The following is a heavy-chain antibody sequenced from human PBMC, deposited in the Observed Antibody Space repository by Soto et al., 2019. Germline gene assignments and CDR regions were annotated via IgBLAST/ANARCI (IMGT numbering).Heavy chain of an antibody. D-gene: IGHD3-10*01. J-gene: IGHJ4*02. CDR3: AKQSGSGSYYNVGSGGHFDY. V-gene: IGHV4-34*01. Sequence: SETLSLTCAVYGGSFSGYYWSWIRQPPGKGLEWIGEINHSGSTNYNPSLKSRVTISVDTSKNQFSLKLSSVTAADTAVYYCAKQSGSGSYYNVGSGGHFDYWGQGTLVTVSS. CDR2: INHSGST. CDR1: GGSFSGYY.